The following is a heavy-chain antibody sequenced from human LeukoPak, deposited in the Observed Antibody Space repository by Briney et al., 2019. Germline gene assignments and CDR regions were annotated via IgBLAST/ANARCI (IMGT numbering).Heavy chain of an antibody. CDR1: RYTFTSYD. Sequence: ASVKVSCKASRYTFTSYDINWVRQATGQGLEWMGWMNPNSGNTGYAQKFQGRVTITRNTSISTAYMELSSLRSEDTAVYYCAKVRWDNSGWYYLDYWGQGTLVTVSS. D-gene: IGHD6-19*01. CDR2: MNPNSGNT. V-gene: IGHV1-8*03. CDR3: AKVRWDNSGWYYLDY. J-gene: IGHJ4*02.